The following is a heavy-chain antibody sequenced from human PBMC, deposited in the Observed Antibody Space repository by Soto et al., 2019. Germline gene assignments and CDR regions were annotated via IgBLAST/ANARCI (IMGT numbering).Heavy chain of an antibody. V-gene: IGHV3-21*01. D-gene: IGHD3-10*01. Sequence: KPGGSLRLSCAASGFTFSSYSMNWVHQAPGKGLEWVSSISSSSSYIYYADSVKGRFTISRDNAKNSLYLQMNSLRAEDTAVYYCAFEGIWSGDLPYYYYGMDVRGQGTTVTVSS. CDR3: AFEGIWSGDLPYYYYGMDV. CDR2: ISSSSSYI. CDR1: GFTFSSYS. J-gene: IGHJ6*02.